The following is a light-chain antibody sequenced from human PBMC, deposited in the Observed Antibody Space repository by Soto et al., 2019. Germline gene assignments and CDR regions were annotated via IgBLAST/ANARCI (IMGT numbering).Light chain of an antibody. J-gene: IGLJ3*02. CDR2: DVS. V-gene: IGLV2-11*01. CDR3: CSYAGSYTWV. CDR1: SSDVGGYNY. Sequence: QSALTQPRSVSGSPGQSVTISCTGTSSDVGGYNYVSWYQQHPGKAPKLMIYDVSKRPSGVPDRFSGSKSGNTASLTISGLQAEDEAAYYCCSYAGSYTWVCGGGTKLTVL.